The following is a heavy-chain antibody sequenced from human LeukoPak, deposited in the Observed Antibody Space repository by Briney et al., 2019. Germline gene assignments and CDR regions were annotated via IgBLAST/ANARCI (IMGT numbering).Heavy chain of an antibody. D-gene: IGHD3-3*01. CDR3: ARGAVLRFLEWLSSGGWFDP. Sequence: SETLSLTCTVSGGSISSSSYYWGWIRQPPGKGLEWIGSIYYSGSTYYNPSLKSRVTISVDTSKNQFSLKLSSVTAADTAVYYCARGAVLRFLEWLSSGGWFDPWGQGTLVIVSS. CDR2: IYYSGST. J-gene: IGHJ5*02. CDR1: GGSISSSSYY. V-gene: IGHV4-39*07.